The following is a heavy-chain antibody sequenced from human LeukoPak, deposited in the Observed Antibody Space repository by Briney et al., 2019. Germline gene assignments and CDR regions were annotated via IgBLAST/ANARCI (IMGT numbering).Heavy chain of an antibody. CDR3: ARVGSRGHFDY. CDR2: ISYDGSNK. D-gene: IGHD3-22*01. Sequence: GGSLRLSCAASGFTFSSYAMHWVRQAPGKGLEWVAVISYDGSNKYYADSVKGRFTISRDNSKNTLYLQMSSLRAEDTAVYYCARVGSRGHFDYWGQGTLVTVSS. J-gene: IGHJ4*02. CDR1: GFTFSSYA. V-gene: IGHV3-30*04.